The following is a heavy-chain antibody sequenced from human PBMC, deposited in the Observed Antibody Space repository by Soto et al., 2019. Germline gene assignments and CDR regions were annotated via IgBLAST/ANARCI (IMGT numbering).Heavy chain of an antibody. V-gene: IGHV4-59*08. Sequence: SETLSLTCTVSGGSISSYYWSWILQPPGKGLEWIGYIYYSGSTNYNPSLKSRVTISVDTSKNQFSLKLSSVTAADTAVYYCARHGAAARGWFDPWGQGTLVTVSS. D-gene: IGHD6-13*01. CDR2: IYYSGST. CDR1: GGSISSYY. CDR3: ARHGAAARGWFDP. J-gene: IGHJ5*02.